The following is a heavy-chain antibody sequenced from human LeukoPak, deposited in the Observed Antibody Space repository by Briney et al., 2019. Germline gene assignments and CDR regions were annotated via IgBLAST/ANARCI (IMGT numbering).Heavy chain of an antibody. D-gene: IGHD1-26*01. J-gene: IGHJ5*02. Sequence: SETLSLTCAVYVGSFSGYHWNWIRQPPGKGPEWIGEVNESGGTNINPSLRSRVILSVDTSMNQFSPKLISVTAADTGVYYCARGQGATVPKVGKNWFDPWGHGTRVIVSP. V-gene: IGHV4-34*01. CDR3: ARGQGATVPKVGKNWFDP. CDR1: VGSFSGYH. CDR2: VNESGGT.